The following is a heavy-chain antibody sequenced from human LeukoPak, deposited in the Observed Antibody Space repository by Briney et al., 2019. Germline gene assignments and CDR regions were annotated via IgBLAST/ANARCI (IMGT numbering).Heavy chain of an antibody. CDR1: GFTVSTNY. CDR3: ARPTTVTTISADAFGI. Sequence: GGSLRLSCTASGFTVSTNYMSWVRQTPGEGLEWVSVLYSGGATYYADPVKGRFTISGDNSKNTLYLQMNSLRAEDSSVYYCARPTTVTTISADAFGIWGQGTMVTVSS. CDR2: LYSGGAT. V-gene: IGHV3-53*01. D-gene: IGHD4-17*01. J-gene: IGHJ3*02.